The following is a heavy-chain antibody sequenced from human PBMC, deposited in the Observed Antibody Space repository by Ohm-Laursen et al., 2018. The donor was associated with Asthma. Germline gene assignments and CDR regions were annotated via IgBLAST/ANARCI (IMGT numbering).Heavy chain of an antibody. Sequence: SLRLSCSASGFTFRSYAMHWVRQAPGEGLEWVAVISSDGSKKYYEDSVKGRFTISRDNAKNTLYLQMNSLRAEDMALYYCVREDNWGLDLWGQGTMVTVSS. CDR3: VREDNWGLDL. J-gene: IGHJ3*01. D-gene: IGHD7-27*01. V-gene: IGHV3-30*04. CDR1: GFTFRSYA. CDR2: ISSDGSKK.